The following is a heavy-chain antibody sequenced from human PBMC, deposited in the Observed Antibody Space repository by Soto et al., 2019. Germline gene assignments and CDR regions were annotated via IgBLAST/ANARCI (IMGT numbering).Heavy chain of an antibody. CDR2: ITSDGKSK. J-gene: IGHJ5*02. CDR1: GFNFSNHW. V-gene: IGHV3-74*01. Sequence: GGSLRLSCAASGFNFSNHWMHWVRQRPAEGLVWVSRITSDGKSKAYAESVKGRFAISRDNAKNTLYLQMNGLTAEDTAVYYCARESGGWPLYWFDPWGQGTLVTVSS. CDR3: ARESGGWPLYWFDP. D-gene: IGHD6-19*01.